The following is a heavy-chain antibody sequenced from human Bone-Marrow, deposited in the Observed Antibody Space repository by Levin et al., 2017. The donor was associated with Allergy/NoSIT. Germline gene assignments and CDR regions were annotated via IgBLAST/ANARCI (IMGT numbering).Heavy chain of an antibody. CDR3: ARLPGLNLRFVGAFDS. J-gene: IGHJ3*02. D-gene: IGHD3-3*01. CDR2: IYPGDSDT. Sequence: GESLKISCKGSGYSFTSYWIGWVRQMPGKGLEWMGIIYPGDSDTRYSPSFQGQVTISADKSISTAYLQWSSLKASDTAMYYCARLPGLNLRFVGAFDSWGQGTMVTVSS. V-gene: IGHV5-51*01. CDR1: GYSFTSYW.